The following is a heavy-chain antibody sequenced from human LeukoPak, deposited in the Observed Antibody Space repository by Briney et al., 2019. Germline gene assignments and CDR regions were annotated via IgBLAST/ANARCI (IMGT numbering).Heavy chain of an antibody. CDR1: GFTFSSYW. CDR3: ARDSGWELPLSDAFDI. CDR2: IKQDGSEK. V-gene: IGHV3-7*01. D-gene: IGHD1-26*01. Sequence: GGSLRLSCAASGFTFSSYWMSWVRQAPGKGLEWVANIKQDGSEKYYVDSVKGRFTISRDNAKNSLYLQMNSLRAEDTAVYYCARDSGWELPLSDAFDIWGQGTMVTVSS. J-gene: IGHJ3*02.